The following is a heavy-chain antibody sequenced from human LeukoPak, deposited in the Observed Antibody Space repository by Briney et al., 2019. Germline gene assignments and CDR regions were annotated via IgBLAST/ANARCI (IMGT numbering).Heavy chain of an antibody. CDR1: GFTFSSYS. CDR3: ARRIVGAYIDY. D-gene: IGHD1-26*01. CDR2: ISSSSSYI. Sequence: GGSLRLSCAASGFTFSSYSMNWVRQAPGKGLVWVSSISSSSSYIYYADSVKGRFTISRDNAKNSLYLQMNSLRAEDTAVYYCARRIVGAYIDYWGQGTLVTVSS. V-gene: IGHV3-21*01. J-gene: IGHJ4*02.